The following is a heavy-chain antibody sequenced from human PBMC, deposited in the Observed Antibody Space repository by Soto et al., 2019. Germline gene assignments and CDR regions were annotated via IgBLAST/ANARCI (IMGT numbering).Heavy chain of an antibody. V-gene: IGHV4-34*01. Sequence: SETLSLTCAVYGGSFSGYYWSWIRQPPGKGLEWIGEINHSGSTNYNPSLKSRVTISVDTSKNQFSLKLSSVTAADTAVYYCARGAYDILTGYHNWFDPWGQGTLVTVSS. D-gene: IGHD3-9*01. CDR2: INHSGST. CDR1: GGSFSGYY. J-gene: IGHJ5*02. CDR3: ARGAYDILTGYHNWFDP.